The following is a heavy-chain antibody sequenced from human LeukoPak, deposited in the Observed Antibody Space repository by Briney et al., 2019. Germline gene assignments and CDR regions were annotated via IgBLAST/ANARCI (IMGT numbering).Heavy chain of an antibody. D-gene: IGHD1-26*01. CDR3: VRQAGGAGGQ. CDR1: GFNFGGHY. J-gene: IGHJ4*02. Sequence: GGSLRLSCATSGFNFGGHYMSWVRQAPGKGPEWISYISGNGRDIAYADSVKGRFTISRDNAKNLLHLQMNSLRVEDTAVYHCVRQAGGAGGQWGPETLIAVSS. CDR2: ISGNGRDI. V-gene: IGHV3-11*01.